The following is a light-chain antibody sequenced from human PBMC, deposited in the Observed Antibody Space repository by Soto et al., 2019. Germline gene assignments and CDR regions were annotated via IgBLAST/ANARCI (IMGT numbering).Light chain of an antibody. J-gene: IGKJ4*01. CDR2: DAS. CDR1: QDISNY. V-gene: IGKV1-33*01. CDR3: QQYDNLPST. Sequence: DIPMTQSPSSLSASVGDRVTITCQASQDISNYLNWYQQKPGKAPKLLIYDASNLETGVPSRFSGSGSGTDFTFTISSLQPEDIATYYWQQYDNLPSTFGGGTKVEIK.